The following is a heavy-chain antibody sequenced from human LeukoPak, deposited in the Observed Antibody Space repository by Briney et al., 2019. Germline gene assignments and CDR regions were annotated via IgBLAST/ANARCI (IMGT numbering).Heavy chain of an antibody. D-gene: IGHD6-19*01. J-gene: IGHJ4*02. Sequence: PGGSLRLSCAASGFTFSSYAMHWVRQAPGKGLEWVAVISYDGSNKYYADSVKGRFTISRDNSKNTLYLQMNSLRAEDTAVYYCARDFSWLVRNHSPFDYWGQGTLVTVSS. CDR2: ISYDGSNK. CDR1: GFTFSSYA. V-gene: IGHV3-30*04. CDR3: ARDFSWLVRNHSPFDY.